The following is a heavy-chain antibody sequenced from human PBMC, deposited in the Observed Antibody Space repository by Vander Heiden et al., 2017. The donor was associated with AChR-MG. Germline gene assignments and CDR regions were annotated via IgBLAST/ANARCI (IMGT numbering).Heavy chain of an antibody. J-gene: IGHJ4*01. CDR1: AFTFSRYA. D-gene: IGHD5-18*01. CDR3: ARSGIQRGLSSYYFDY. Sequence: VQLVESGGGVVQPGRSLRLSCAASAFTFSRYARHWVRQAPGKGLEWVAVISHDGSNKYYADSVKGRFTISRDNSKNTRYLKMNSLRAEDTAVYYCARSGIQRGLSSYYFDYWGHGTLVTVSS. V-gene: IGHV3-30-3*01. CDR2: ISHDGSNK.